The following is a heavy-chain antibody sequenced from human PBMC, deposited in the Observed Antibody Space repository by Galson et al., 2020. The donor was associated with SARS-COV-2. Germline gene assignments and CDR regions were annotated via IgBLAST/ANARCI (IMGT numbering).Heavy chain of an antibody. V-gene: IGHV3-13*01. CDR2: IGTRADT. CDR3: ARGGSVYGGGDCYPAGGDPRHYNGTDV. J-gene: IGHJ6*02. CDR1: GFTLTSHD. Sequence: GESLKISCAASGFTLTSHDMHWVRQVTGKGLEWVSVIGTRADTYYADSVQGRFTVSRESAKNFLYLQMNGLRAGDTAVYYCARGGSVYGGGDCYPAGGDPRHYNGTDVWGRGTTVTVSS. D-gene: IGHD2-21*02.